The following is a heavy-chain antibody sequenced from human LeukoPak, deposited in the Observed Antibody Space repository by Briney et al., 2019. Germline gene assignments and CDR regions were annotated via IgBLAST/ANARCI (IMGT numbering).Heavy chain of an antibody. CDR3: TRDRTGYGYGYPFDY. Sequence: GGSLRLSCAASGFTFSSYAMHWVCQAPGKGLEWVAVISYAGSDTYYADSVKGRFTISRDNSMNTLYLHMNSLRPEDTALYYCTRDRTGYGYGYPFDYWGQGTLVTVSS. D-gene: IGHD5-18*01. CDR1: GFTFSSYA. CDR2: ISYAGSDT. V-gene: IGHV3-30*04. J-gene: IGHJ4*02.